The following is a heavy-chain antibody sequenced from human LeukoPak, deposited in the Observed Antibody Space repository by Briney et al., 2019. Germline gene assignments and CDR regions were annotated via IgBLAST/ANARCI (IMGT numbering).Heavy chain of an antibody. Sequence: SETLSLTCTVSGGSISSYYWNWIRQPPGKGLEWIAYIYYSGSTNYNPSLKSRVTISVDTSKNQFSLKLSSVTAADTAVYYCATGIAPNWFDPWGQGTLVTVSS. D-gene: IGHD6-13*01. CDR3: ATGIAPNWFDP. J-gene: IGHJ5*02. V-gene: IGHV4-59*01. CDR1: GGSISSYY. CDR2: IYYSGST.